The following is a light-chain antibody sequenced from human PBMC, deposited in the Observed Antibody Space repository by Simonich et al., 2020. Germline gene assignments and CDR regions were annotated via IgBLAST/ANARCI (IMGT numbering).Light chain of an antibody. Sequence: EIVLTQSPGTLSLSPGERATLSCRASQSVSSSYLAWYQQKPGLAPRRLIYDASSRATGIPDRFRGSGSGTDFPLTISRLEPEDFAVYYCQQYGSSPETFGQGTKVEIK. CDR3: QQYGSSPET. CDR2: DAS. J-gene: IGKJ1*01. V-gene: IGKV3D-20*01. CDR1: QSVSSSY.